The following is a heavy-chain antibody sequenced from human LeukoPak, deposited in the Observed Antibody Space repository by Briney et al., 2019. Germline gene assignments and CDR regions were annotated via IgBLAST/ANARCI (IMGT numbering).Heavy chain of an antibody. V-gene: IGHV1-69*04. J-gene: IGHJ4*02. CDR2: IIPILGMA. CDR3: ARVADAGLAGSYFDY. CDR1: GGTFSSYA. D-gene: IGHD6-19*01. Sequence: ASVKVSCKASGGTFSSYAISWVRQAPGQGLEWMGRIIPILGMANYAQKFQGRVTITADKSTSTAYMELSSLRSEDTAVYFCARVADAGLAGSYFDYWGQGTLVTVSS.